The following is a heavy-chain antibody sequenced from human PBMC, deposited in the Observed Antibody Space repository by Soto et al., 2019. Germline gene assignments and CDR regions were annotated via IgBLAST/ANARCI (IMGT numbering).Heavy chain of an antibody. CDR2: ISGSGGST. V-gene: IGHV3-23*01. J-gene: IGHJ6*02. D-gene: IGHD6-13*01. Sequence: EVQLLESGGGLVQPGGSLRLSCAASGFTFSSYAMSWVRQAPGKGLEWVSAISGSGGSTYYADSVKGRFTISRDNSKNTLYLQMNSLRAEDTAVYYCAKGNSSPPQSHYPYYYGMDVWGQGTTVTVSS. CDR1: GFTFSSYA. CDR3: AKGNSSPPQSHYPYYYGMDV.